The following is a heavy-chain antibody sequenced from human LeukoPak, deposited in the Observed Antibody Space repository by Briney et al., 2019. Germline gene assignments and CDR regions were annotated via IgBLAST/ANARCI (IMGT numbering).Heavy chain of an antibody. CDR3: ARSRSGSVAGTSDY. CDR1: GFTFSSYG. Sequence: PGGSLRLSCAASGFTFSSYGMHWARQAPGKGLEWVAVIWYDGSNKYYADSVKGRFTISRDNSKNTLYLQMNSLRAEDTAVYYCARSRSGSVAGTSDYWGQGTLVIVSS. J-gene: IGHJ4*02. D-gene: IGHD6-19*01. V-gene: IGHV3-33*01. CDR2: IWYDGSNK.